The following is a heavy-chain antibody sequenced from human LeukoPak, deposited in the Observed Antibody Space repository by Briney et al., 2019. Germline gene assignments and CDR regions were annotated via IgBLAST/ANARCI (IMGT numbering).Heavy chain of an antibody. Sequence: SETLSLTCTVSGGSISSYYWSWIRQPPGKGLEWIGHIYYSGSTNYNPSLKSRVTISVDTSKNQFSLKLSSVTAADTAVYYCARVTRTKYSSSWREYNWFDPWGQGTLVTVSS. CDR2: IYYSGST. CDR3: ARVTRTKYSSSWREYNWFDP. D-gene: IGHD6-13*01. V-gene: IGHV4-59*01. J-gene: IGHJ5*02. CDR1: GGSISSYY.